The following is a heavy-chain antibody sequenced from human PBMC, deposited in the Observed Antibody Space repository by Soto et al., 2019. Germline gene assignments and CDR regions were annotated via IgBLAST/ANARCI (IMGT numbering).Heavy chain of an antibody. Sequence: PGGSLRLSCAASGFTFSSYAMSWVRQAPGKGLEWVSAISGSGGSTYYADSVKGRFTISRDNSKNTLYLQMNSLRAEDTAVYYCAKRPIYSSSWYSPLDGMDVWGQGTTATVS. D-gene: IGHD6-13*01. CDR3: AKRPIYSSSWYSPLDGMDV. V-gene: IGHV3-23*01. CDR1: GFTFSSYA. J-gene: IGHJ6*02. CDR2: ISGSGGST.